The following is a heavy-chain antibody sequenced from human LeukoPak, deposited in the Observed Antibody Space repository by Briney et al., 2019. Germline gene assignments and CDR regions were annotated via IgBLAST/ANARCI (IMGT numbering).Heavy chain of an antibody. D-gene: IGHD3-16*01. CDR3: AKDEVWGGSGPTFDY. V-gene: IGHV3-23*01. Sequence: GGSLRLSCAASGFTFSSYAMSWVRQAPGKGLGWVSAISGSGGSTYYADSVKGRFTISRDNSKNTLYLQMNSLRAEDTAVYYCAKDEVWGGSGPTFDYWGQGTLVTVSS. CDR2: ISGSGGST. J-gene: IGHJ4*02. CDR1: GFTFSSYA.